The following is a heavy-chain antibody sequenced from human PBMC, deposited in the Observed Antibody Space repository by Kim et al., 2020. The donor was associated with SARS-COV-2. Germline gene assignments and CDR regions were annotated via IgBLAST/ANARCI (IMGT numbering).Heavy chain of an antibody. Sequence: TANDAQKVQCRVTITADESTSTAYMELSSLRSEDTAVYDCAVGAREYFDYWGQGTLVTVSS. V-gene: IGHV1-69*01. D-gene: IGHD1-26*01. J-gene: IGHJ4*02. CDR2: TA. CDR3: AVGAREYFDY.